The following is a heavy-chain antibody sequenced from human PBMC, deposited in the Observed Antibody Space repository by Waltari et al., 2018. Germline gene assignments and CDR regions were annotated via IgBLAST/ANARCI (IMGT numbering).Heavy chain of an antibody. J-gene: IGHJ4*02. Sequence: EVRLLESGGALVPPGGSLRLACAAPGFSFSRHAMNRVRQSPGKGLEWLSSISGSGTRPHYADSVKGRFTISRDNSNNSLYLHMSSLSAEDTAIYYCAKNEAIASAIPEYFDSWGQGTLVTVSA. CDR1: GFSFSRHA. CDR3: AKNEAIASAIPEYFDS. V-gene: IGHV3-23*01. D-gene: IGHD2-15*01. CDR2: ISGSGTRP.